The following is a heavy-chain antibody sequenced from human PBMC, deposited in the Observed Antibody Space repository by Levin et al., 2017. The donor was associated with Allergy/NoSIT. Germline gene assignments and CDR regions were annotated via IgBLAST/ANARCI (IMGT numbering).Heavy chain of an antibody. Sequence: KPGGSLRLSCAASTFLFSDYTMNWVRQAPGKGLEWVASISRRSSYIYYADSVKGRFTISRDNAKNSVSLQMNSLRAEDTAIYYCARGLKILTKGSLYHNAMDAWGQGTTVSVSS. D-gene: IGHD3-9*01. CDR1: TFLFSDYT. J-gene: IGHJ6*02. V-gene: IGHV3-21*06. CDR3: ARGLKILTKGSLYHNAMDA. CDR2: ISRRSSYI.